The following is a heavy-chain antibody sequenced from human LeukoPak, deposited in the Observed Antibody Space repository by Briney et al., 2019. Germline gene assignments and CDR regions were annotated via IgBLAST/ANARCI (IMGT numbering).Heavy chain of an antibody. V-gene: IGHV3-30-3*01. CDR2: ISYDGSNK. D-gene: IGHD2-8*01. CDR1: GFTFSSYA. J-gene: IGHJ4*02. Sequence: PGGSLRLSCAASGFTFSSYAMHWVRQAPGKGLEWVAVISYDGSNKYYADSVKGRFTISRDNSKNTLYLQMNSLRAEDTAVYYCARGARLKSTNGVPRPELDYWGQGTLVTVSS. CDR3: ARGARLKSTNGVPRPELDY.